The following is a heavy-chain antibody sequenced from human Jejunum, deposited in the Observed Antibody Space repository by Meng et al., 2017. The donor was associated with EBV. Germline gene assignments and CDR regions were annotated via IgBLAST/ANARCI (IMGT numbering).Heavy chain of an antibody. CDR1: GGSVSSGSYY. Sequence: QVQLQESGPGLVKPSETLSLTGAVSGGSVSSGSYYWSWIRQPPGKGLEWIGFVSDYGSTRYNSSLKSRITISADTSKNQFSLKLTSVTPADTAIYYCARDFSSGYFAYWGQGTLVTVSS. V-gene: IGHV4-61*01. CDR3: ARDFSSGYFAY. J-gene: IGHJ4*02. CDR2: VSDYGST. D-gene: IGHD3-22*01.